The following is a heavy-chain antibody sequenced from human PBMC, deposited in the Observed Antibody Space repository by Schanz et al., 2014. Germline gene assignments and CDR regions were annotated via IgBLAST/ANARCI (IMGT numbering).Heavy chain of an antibody. D-gene: IGHD6-13*01. CDR2: ISGGGGTT. J-gene: IGHJ4*02. CDR1: GFTFSSYS. Sequence: EVPLVASGGGLVQPGGSLRLSCTASGFTFSSYSMNWVRQAPGKGLEWVSAISGGGGTTYYADSVKGRFTISRDNSKNTLYLQMNSLRAEDTAVYYCARGLIAAAGGAFDYWGQGTLVAVSA. V-gene: IGHV3-23*04. CDR3: ARGLIAAAGGAFDY.